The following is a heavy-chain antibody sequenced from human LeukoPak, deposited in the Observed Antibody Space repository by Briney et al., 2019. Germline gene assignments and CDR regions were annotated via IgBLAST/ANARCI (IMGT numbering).Heavy chain of an antibody. Sequence: GGSLRLSCAASGFTFSGYAMSWARQAPGKGLEWVSAISGSGGSTYYADSVKGRFTISRDNSKNTLYLQMSSLRAEDTAVYYCAKEMPELGLLFDYWGQGTLVTVSS. CDR3: AKEMPELGLLFDY. J-gene: IGHJ4*02. V-gene: IGHV3-23*01. D-gene: IGHD1-7*01. CDR1: GFTFSGYA. CDR2: ISGSGGST.